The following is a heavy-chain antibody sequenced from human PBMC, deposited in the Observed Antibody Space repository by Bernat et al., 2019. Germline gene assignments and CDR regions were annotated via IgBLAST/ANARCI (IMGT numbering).Heavy chain of an antibody. V-gene: IGHV3-73*02. CDR2: IRSKANSYAT. CDR1: GFTFSGSA. Sequence: EVQLVESGGGLVQPGGSLKLSCAASGFTFSGSAMHWVRQASGKGLEWVGRIRSKANSYATEYAASVKGRFTISRDDSKNTAYLQMNSLKTEDTAVYYCTGSVVVTAERYSGAFDIWGQGTMVTVSS. J-gene: IGHJ3*02. CDR3: TGSVVVTAERYSGAFDI. D-gene: IGHD2-21*02.